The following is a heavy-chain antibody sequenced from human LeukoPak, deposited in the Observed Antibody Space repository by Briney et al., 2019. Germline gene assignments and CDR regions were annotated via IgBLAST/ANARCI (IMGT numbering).Heavy chain of an antibody. V-gene: IGHV4-39*01. Sequence: SETLPLTCTVSGGSISSSSYYWGWIRQPPGKGLEWIGSIYYSGSTYYNPSLKSRVTISVDTSKNQFSLKLSSVTAADTAVYYCAIRPYYDFWSGSIGDDAFDIWGQGTMVTVSS. CDR2: IYYSGST. D-gene: IGHD3-3*01. CDR3: AIRPYYDFWSGSIGDDAFDI. J-gene: IGHJ3*02. CDR1: GGSISSSSYY.